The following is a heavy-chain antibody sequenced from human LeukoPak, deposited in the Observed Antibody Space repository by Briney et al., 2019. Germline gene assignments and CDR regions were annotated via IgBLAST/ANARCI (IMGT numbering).Heavy chain of an antibody. J-gene: IGHJ4*02. V-gene: IGHV4-59*01. CDR2: IYYSGST. Sequence: PSETLSLTCTVSGGSISSYYWSWIRQPPGKGLEWIGYIYYSGSTNYNPSLKCRVTISVDTSKNQITLKLRAVNAPDTAVNYLARGPSPFGYWGQGTLVTVSS. CDR3: ARGPSPFGY. CDR1: GGSISSYY. D-gene: IGHD2-2*01.